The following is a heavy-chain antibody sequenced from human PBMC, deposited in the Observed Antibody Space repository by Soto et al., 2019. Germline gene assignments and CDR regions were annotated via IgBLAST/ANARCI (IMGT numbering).Heavy chain of an antibody. CDR1: GFTFSSYS. CDR3: ARSITIFGVVISYYFDY. D-gene: IGHD3-3*01. Sequence: GGSLRLSCAASGFTFSSYSMNWVRQAPGKGLEWVSSISSSSYIYYADSVKGRFTISRDNAKNSLYLQMNSLRAEDTAVYYCARSITIFGVVISYYFDYWGQGTLVTVSS. CDR2: ISSSSYI. V-gene: IGHV3-21*01. J-gene: IGHJ4*02.